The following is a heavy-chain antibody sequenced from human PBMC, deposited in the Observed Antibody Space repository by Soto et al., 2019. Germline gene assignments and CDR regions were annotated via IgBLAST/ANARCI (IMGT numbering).Heavy chain of an antibody. J-gene: IGHJ5*02. CDR3: ARDAISMVRGTNNWFDP. V-gene: IGHV3-23*01. D-gene: IGHD3-10*01. Sequence: EVQLLESGGGLVQPGGYLTLSCAASGFTFSNYAMSWVRQAPGKGLEWVSAISGGGISTYYADSVRGRFTISRDNSRNTLYLRMKRLRAEDTAVYYCARDAISMVRGTNNWFDPWGQGTLVTVSS. CDR2: ISGGGIST. CDR1: GFTFSNYA.